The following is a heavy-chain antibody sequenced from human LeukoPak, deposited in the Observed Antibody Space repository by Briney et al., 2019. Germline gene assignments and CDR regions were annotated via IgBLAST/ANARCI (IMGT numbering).Heavy chain of an antibody. V-gene: IGHV3-15*01. J-gene: IGHJ4*02. CDR1: GFTFTNAW. CDR2: IKSKTDGGTT. Sequence: KPGGSLRLSCAASGFTFTNAWMSWVRQAPGKGLEWVGRIKSKTDGGTTDYAAPVKGRFTISRDDSKNTLYLQLNRLKTEDTAVYYCSKLWFGEYDWGQGTLVTVSS. CDR3: SKLWFGEYD. D-gene: IGHD3-10*01.